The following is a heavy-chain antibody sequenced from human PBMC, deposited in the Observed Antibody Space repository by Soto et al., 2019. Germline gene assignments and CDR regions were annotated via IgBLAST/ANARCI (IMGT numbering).Heavy chain of an antibody. Sequence: QVQLQESGPGRVKPSGTLSLTYAVSGGSISSSNWWSWVRQPPGKGLEWIGEIYHSGSTNYNPSLKSRFTISVDKSKNQCSLKVSSVTAADTAVYYCARDYMVRGVMRWFDPWGQGTLVTVSS. CDR1: GGSISSSNW. V-gene: IGHV4-4*02. J-gene: IGHJ5*02. CDR3: ARDYMVRGVMRWFDP. CDR2: IYHSGST. D-gene: IGHD3-10*01.